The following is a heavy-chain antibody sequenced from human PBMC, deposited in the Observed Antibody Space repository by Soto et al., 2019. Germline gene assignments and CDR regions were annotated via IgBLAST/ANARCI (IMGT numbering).Heavy chain of an antibody. CDR3: ARDGGKWLVGDY. V-gene: IGHV3-33*01. J-gene: IGHJ4*02. D-gene: IGHD6-19*01. Sequence: GGSLRLSCAASGFTFSSYGMHWVRQAPGKGLEWVAVIWYDGSNKYYADSVKGRFTISRDNSKNKLYLQMNSLRAEDTAVYYCARDGGKWLVGDYWGQGTLVTVSS. CDR1: GFTFSSYG. CDR2: IWYDGSNK.